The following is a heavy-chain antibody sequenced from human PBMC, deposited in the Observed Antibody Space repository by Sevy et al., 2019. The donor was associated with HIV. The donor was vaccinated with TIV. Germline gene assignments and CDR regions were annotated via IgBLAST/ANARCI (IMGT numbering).Heavy chain of an antibody. J-gene: IGHJ6*02. D-gene: IGHD2-15*01. V-gene: IGHV3-53*01. CDR2: VYSGGAT. Sequence: GGSLRLSCAVSGFTLTNEFFSWFRQAPGKGLEWVAVVYSGGATYYADSVKGRFTISRDKSKSTLYLQMKSLRAEDTAVYYCARVGYCRGGTCFSGFYYAMDVWGQGTTVTVSS. CDR1: GFTLTNEF. CDR3: ARVGYCRGGTCFSGFYYAMDV.